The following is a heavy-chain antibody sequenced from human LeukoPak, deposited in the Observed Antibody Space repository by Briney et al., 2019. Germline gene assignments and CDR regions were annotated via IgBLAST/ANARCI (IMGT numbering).Heavy chain of an antibody. CDR2: INHSGST. CDR1: GGSFSGYY. J-gene: IGHJ4*02. V-gene: IGHV4-34*01. Sequence: SETLSLTCAVYGGSFSGYYWSWIRQPPGKGLEWIGEINHSGSTNYNPSLKSRVTISVDTSKSQFSLKLSSVTAADTAVYYCARGRYDFWSGYYTPYYYFDYWGQGTLVTVSS. D-gene: IGHD3-3*01. CDR3: ARGRYDFWSGYYTPYYYFDY.